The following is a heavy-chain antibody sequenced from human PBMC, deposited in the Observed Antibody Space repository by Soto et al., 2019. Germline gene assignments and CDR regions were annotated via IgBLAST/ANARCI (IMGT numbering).Heavy chain of an antibody. J-gene: IGHJ4*02. D-gene: IGHD3-16*01. CDR1: NFSISSGYY. Sequence: KTSETLSLTCIVSNFSISSGYYWGWIRQSPGKGLEWIATIYHTGHTYYNPSLKSRVTISVDTYENHFSLKLSSVTAADTDFYYCAGVMGELSIPGSLDFDFWGQGTLVTVSS. V-gene: IGHV4-38-2*02. CDR3: AGVMGELSIPGSLDFDF. CDR2: IYHTGHT.